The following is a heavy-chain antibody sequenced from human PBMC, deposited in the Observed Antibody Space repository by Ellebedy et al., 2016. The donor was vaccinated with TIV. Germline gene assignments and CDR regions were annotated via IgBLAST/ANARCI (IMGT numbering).Heavy chain of an antibody. CDR3: ARDTGGYDFWSGYHTISYYYYGMDV. V-gene: IGHV1-18*01. Sequence: AASVKVSCKASGYTFTSYGISWVRQAPGQGLEWMGWISAYNGNTNYAQKLQGRVTMTTYTSTSTAYMERRSLRSDDTAVYYCARDTGGYDFWSGYHTISYYYYGMDVWGQGTTVTVSS. J-gene: IGHJ6*02. CDR2: ISAYNGNT. D-gene: IGHD3-3*01. CDR1: GYTFTSYG.